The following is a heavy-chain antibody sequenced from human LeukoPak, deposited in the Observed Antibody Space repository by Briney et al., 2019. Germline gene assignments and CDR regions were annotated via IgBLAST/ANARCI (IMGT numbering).Heavy chain of an antibody. D-gene: IGHD3-22*01. Sequence: TSETLSLTCTVSGGSISSYYWSWIRQPPGKGLEWIGYIYYSGSTNYNPSLKSRVTISVGTSKNQFSLKLSSVTAADTAVYYCARDRYYYDSSGYYVFDYWGQGTLVTVSS. CDR3: ARDRYYYDSSGYYVFDY. V-gene: IGHV4-59*01. CDR2: IYYSGST. CDR1: GGSISSYY. J-gene: IGHJ4*02.